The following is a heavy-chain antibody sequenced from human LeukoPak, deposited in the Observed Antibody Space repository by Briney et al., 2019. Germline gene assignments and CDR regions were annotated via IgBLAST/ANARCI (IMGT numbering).Heavy chain of an antibody. CDR1: ADIVSTKSTA. J-gene: IGHJ5*02. CDR2: TYYRSKWYT. D-gene: IGHD3-3*01. V-gene: IGHV6-1*01. CDR3: ARANHDFSSVRRDAPNWFDP. Sequence: SQTLSLICAISADIVSTKSTAWNWIRQSPSRGLEWLGRTYYRSKWYTGYAVSVKGRITINPDTSKNQFSLKLSSVTAADTAVYYCARANHDFSSVRRDAPNWFDPWGQGTLVTVSS.